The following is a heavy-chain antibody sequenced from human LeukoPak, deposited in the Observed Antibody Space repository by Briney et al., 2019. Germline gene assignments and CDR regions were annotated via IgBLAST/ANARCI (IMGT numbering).Heavy chain of an antibody. CDR2: FYCCGTT. V-gene: IGHV4-39*01. Sequence: SETLSLTCTVSGGSISSSSYYWGWLRQPPGKGLEWIVNFYCCGTTYYNPSLKSRVTISVDTSKNQFSLKLSSVTAADTAVYYCASGAGESDFWGQGTLVTVSS. CDR1: GGSISSSSYY. J-gene: IGHJ4*02. CDR3: ASGAGESDF. D-gene: IGHD4-17*01.